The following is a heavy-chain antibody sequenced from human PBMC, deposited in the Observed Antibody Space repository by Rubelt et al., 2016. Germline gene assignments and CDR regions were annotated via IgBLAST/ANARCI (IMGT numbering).Heavy chain of an antibody. CDR1: GGSTSSSSYY. CDR3: ARYYYDEATIDY. Sequence: QLQLQESGPGLVKPSETLSLTCAVSGGSTSSSSYYWGWIRQSPGRGLEWIGSISFSGNTHYSPALKSRVTMSVDTSKIQFSLEVTSVTAADTGVYYCARYYYDEATIDYWGQGTLVTVSA. V-gene: IGHV4-39*01. J-gene: IGHJ4*02. CDR2: ISFSGNT. D-gene: IGHD3-22*01.